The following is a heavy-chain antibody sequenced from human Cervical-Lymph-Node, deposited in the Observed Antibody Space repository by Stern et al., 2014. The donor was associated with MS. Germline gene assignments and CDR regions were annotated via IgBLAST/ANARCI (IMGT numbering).Heavy chain of an antibody. CDR3: ARRRQLSTLYQFYYGMDV. CDR2: IYYRGTT. V-gene: IGHV4-39*01. D-gene: IGHD6-13*01. CDR1: GGSISSSDDY. J-gene: IGHJ6*02. Sequence: LQLQESGPGLVKPWETLSLTCTVSGGSISSSDDYWGWVRQAPGKGLEWIGDIYYRGTTFYTPSLGSGFTISVGTSESQFSLRLNSVTAADTAVYFCARRRQLSTLYQFYYGMDVWGQGTTVTVSS.